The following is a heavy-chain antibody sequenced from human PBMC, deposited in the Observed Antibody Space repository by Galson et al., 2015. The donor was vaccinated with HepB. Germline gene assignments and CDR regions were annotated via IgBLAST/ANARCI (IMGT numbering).Heavy chain of an antibody. J-gene: IGHJ5*02. Sequence: ETLSLTCTISGGSITTNTWWSWVRQPPGKGLEWTGEISHSGGTNYKSSLRGRVTILIDESKTQFSLKLTSVTAADTATYYCAKFTRDVNSSFFWFDPWGRGALVIVSS. CDR2: ISHSGGT. CDR1: GGSITTNTW. V-gene: IGHV4-4*02. CDR3: AKFTRDVNSSFFWFDP. D-gene: IGHD5-24*01.